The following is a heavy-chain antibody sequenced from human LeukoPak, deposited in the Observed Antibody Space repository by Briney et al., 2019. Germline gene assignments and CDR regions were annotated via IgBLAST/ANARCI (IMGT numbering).Heavy chain of an antibody. D-gene: IGHD6-13*01. CDR2: VSSSGGTT. J-gene: IGHJ4*02. Sequence: GGSLRLSCAASGFTFSSYGMGWVRQAPGKGLDWVSAVSSSGGTTYYADSVKGRFTISRDNSKNMLYLQMNSLRAEDTAVYYCAKARGSSWYYFDYWGQGTLVTVSS. V-gene: IGHV3-23*01. CDR3: AKARGSSWYYFDY. CDR1: GFTFSSYG.